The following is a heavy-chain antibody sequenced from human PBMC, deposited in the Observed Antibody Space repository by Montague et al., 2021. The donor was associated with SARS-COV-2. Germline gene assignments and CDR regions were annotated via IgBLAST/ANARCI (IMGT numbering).Heavy chain of an antibody. CDR2: INHGGTT. CDR3: ARAIQTTPLMVVIAIPRPFYYVDY. CDR1: GGSFSGDGSFGGYY. J-gene: IGHJ4*02. V-gene: IGHV4-34*01. Sequence: SETLSLTCAVYGGSFSGDGSFGGYYWSWIRQPPGKGLEWIGEINHGGTTNYNPSLKSRVIISVDTFKNQFSLKLRSVTAADTAVYYCARAIQTTPLMVVIAIPRPFYYVDYWGQGTLVTGSS. D-gene: IGHD2-21*01.